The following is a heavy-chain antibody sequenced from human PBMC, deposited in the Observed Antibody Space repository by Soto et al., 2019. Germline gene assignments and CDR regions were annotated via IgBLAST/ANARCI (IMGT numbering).Heavy chain of an antibody. CDR1: GGSFSGYY. CDR3: ARGGTPMTRYYYGMDV. CDR2: INHSGST. V-gene: IGHV4-34*01. J-gene: IGHJ6*02. Sequence: PSEPLSLTCAVYGGSFSGYYWNWIRQPPGKGLEWIGEINHSGSTNYNPSLKSRVTTSVDTSKNQFSLKLSSVTAADTAVYYCARGGTPMTRYYYGMDVWGQGTTVTVSS. D-gene: IGHD5-18*01.